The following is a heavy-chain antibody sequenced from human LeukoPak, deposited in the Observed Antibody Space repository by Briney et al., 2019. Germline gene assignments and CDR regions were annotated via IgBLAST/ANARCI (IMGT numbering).Heavy chain of an antibody. D-gene: IGHD3-9*01. CDR2: IHREGTTT. J-gene: IGHJ4*02. CDR1: GFTFSAYW. V-gene: IGHV3-74*01. CDR3: ARDSDWLLFGY. Sequence: GGSLTLSCAASGFTFSAYWMHWVRQVPGKGLVWVSRIHREGTTTIYADSVKGRFTISRDNGKNTLYLHMNSLRADDTAVYYCARDSDWLLFGYWGQGTLVTVSS.